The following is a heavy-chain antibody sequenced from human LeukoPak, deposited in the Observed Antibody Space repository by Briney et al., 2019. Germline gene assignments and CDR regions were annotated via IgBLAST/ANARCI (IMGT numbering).Heavy chain of an antibody. CDR2: INWNGGST. V-gene: IGHV3-20*04. D-gene: IGHD5-24*01. J-gene: IGHJ4*02. CDR3: ARAQITRRRDGYNYDY. CDR1: GFTFDDYG. Sequence: PGGSLRLSCAASGFTFDDYGMSWVRQAPGKGLEWVSGINWNGGSTGYADSVEGRFTISRDNAKNSLYLQMNSLRAEDTALYYCARAQITRRRDGYNYDYWGQGTLVTVSS.